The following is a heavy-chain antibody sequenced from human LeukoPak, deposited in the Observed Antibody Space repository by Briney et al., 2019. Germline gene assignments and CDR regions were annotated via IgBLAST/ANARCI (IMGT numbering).Heavy chain of an antibody. CDR2: IIPIFGTA. J-gene: IGHJ6*03. V-gene: IGHV1-69*01. CDR3: ARGPVFSSSWDGYYYYMDV. CDR1: GGTFSSYA. Sequence: GSSVKVSCKASGGTFSSYAISWVRQAPGHGLEWMGGIIPIFGTANYAQKFQGRVTITADESTSTAYMELSSLRSEDTAVYYCARGPVFSSSWDGYYYYMDVWGKGTTVTVSS. D-gene: IGHD6-13*01.